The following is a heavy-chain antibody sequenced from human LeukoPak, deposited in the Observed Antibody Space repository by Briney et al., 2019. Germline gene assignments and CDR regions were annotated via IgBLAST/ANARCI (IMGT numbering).Heavy chain of an antibody. CDR2: ISAYNGNT. CDR3: AISRGSGSYSDY. Sequence: ASVKVSCKASGYTFTSYGISWVRQAPGRGLEWMGWISAYNGNTNYAQKLQGRVTMTTDTSTSTAYMELRSLRSEDTAVYYCAISRGSGSYSDYWGQGTLVTGSS. V-gene: IGHV1-18*01. CDR1: GYTFTSYG. D-gene: IGHD3-10*01. J-gene: IGHJ4*02.